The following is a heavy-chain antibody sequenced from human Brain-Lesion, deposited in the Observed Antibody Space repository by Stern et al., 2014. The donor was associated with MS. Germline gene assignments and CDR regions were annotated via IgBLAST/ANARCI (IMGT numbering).Heavy chain of an antibody. D-gene: IGHD3-3*01. V-gene: IGHV3-7*01. CDR1: GFTFGNYW. CDR2: IKEDGTEK. CDR3: ARVYNTIYGIVTQRGSGMDV. J-gene: IGHJ6*02. Sequence: EVQLVESGGGLVQPGGSLTISCTAAGFTFGNYWMTWVRQAPGKGLEWGDNIKEDGTEKNYVGSVKGRFTISRDNARNSLYLQMNSLRVEDTALYYCARVYNTIYGIVTQRGSGMDVWGQGTTVIVSS.